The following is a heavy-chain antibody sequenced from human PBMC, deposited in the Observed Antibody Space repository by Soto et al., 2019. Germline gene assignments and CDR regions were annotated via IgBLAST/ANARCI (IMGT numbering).Heavy chain of an antibody. V-gene: IGHV3-11*05. J-gene: IGHJ4*02. D-gene: IGHD4-4*01. CDR3: VGGQDNSAVNFVF. CDR2: ITSSSSYT. CDR1: GSSFSDYY. Sequence: QVQLVESGGGLVRPGGSLRLSCAASGSSFSDYYMSWIRQTPGKGLEWISYITSSSSYTHYADSVKGRFTVSRDNARKVVYLQMNSMRAEDTAVYYCVGGQDNSAVNFVFWGQGTLVTVSS.